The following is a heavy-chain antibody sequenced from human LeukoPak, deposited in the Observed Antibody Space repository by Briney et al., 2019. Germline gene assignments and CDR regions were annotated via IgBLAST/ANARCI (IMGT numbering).Heavy chain of an antibody. J-gene: IGHJ4*02. Sequence: GESLKISCKGSGYSFTSFWIGWVRQMPGKGLEWMGIIYPGDSDTKYSPSFQGQVTLSVDKSITTAYLQWSSLKASDTAMYYCARQASAACDYWGQGTLVTVSS. V-gene: IGHV5-51*01. CDR2: IYPGDSDT. CDR1: GYSFTSFW. CDR3: ARQASAACDY. D-gene: IGHD6-13*01.